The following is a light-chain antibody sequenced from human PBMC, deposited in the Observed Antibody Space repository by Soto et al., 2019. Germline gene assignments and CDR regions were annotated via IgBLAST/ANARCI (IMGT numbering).Light chain of an antibody. CDR1: QSISHY. CDR2: GAS. V-gene: IGKV1-39*01. Sequence: DIQMTQSPSSLSAAAGDRVTITCRASQSISHYLNWYQQKPGKAPKIXLYGASTLQSGVPSRGSGSGAGTDCTRAIDILQPADFETDDCQQSYTFPYTFGQGTKVDIK. CDR3: QQSYTFPYT. J-gene: IGKJ2*01.